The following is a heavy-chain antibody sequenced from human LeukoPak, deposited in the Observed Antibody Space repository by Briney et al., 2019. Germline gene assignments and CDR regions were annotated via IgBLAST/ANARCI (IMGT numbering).Heavy chain of an antibody. CDR3: ARQYYYDSSGYYY. V-gene: IGHV4-39*01. CDR2: IYYSGST. J-gene: IGHJ4*02. CDR1: GGSFSSYY. D-gene: IGHD3-22*01. Sequence: SETLSLTCAVYGGSFSSYYWGWIRQPPGKGLEWIGSIYYSGSTYYNPSLKSRVTISLDTSKNQFSLKLSSVTAADTAVYYCARQYYYDSSGYYYWGQGTLVTVSS.